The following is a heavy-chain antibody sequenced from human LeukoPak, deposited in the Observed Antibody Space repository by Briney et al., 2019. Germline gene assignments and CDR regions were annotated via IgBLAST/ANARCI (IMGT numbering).Heavy chain of an antibody. CDR2: ISSSGSTI. Sequence: GGSLRLSCAASGFTSSSYEMNWVRQAPGKGLEWVSYISSSGSTIYYADSVKGRFTISRDNAKNSLYLQMNSLRAEDTAVYYCASRAVNYYYMDVWGKGTTVTVSS. V-gene: IGHV3-48*03. CDR1: GFTSSSYE. J-gene: IGHJ6*03. D-gene: IGHD4-23*01. CDR3: ASRAVNYYYMDV.